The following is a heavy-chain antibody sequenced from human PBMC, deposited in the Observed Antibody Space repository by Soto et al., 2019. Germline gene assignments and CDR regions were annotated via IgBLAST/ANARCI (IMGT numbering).Heavy chain of an antibody. D-gene: IGHD2-15*01. J-gene: IGHJ4*02. CDR1: SGSISSSNW. CDR2: IYHSGST. Sequence: QVQLQESGPGLVKPSGTLSLTCAVSSGSISSSNWWSWGRQPPGKGLEWSGEIYHSGSTNYNPSLKIRVTISVDKSKNQFSLKLSCVTAADTAVYYCARNLGYCSGGSCYPDTTDYWGQGTLVTVSS. CDR3: ARNLGYCSGGSCYPDTTDY. V-gene: IGHV4-4*02.